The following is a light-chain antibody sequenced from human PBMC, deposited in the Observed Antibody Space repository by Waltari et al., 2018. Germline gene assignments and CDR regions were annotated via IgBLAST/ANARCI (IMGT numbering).Light chain of an antibody. CDR2: KAS. CDR1: QSISNW. V-gene: IGKV1-5*03. J-gene: IGKJ2*01. CDR3: QQYNTYSS. Sequence: DIQMTQSPSSLSASVGDRVTITCRASQSISNWLAWYQQKPGKAHILLIYKASILKSGVPSRFSGRGSVTQFTLTISSLQPGDFATYYCQQYNTYSSFGQGTKLEIK.